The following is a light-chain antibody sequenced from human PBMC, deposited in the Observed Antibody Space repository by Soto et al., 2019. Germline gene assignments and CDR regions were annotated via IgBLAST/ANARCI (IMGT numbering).Light chain of an antibody. V-gene: IGKV3-11*01. CDR3: QQRGNWPWT. CDR2: DAS. Sequence: EIVLTQSPATLSLSPGERATLSCRASQSVSGYLAWYQHKRGQAPRLLIYDASNRAPGIPARFSGSEYRTDFTLTISSLEPEDFAVYYCQQRGNWPWTFGQGTRLEIK. J-gene: IGKJ2*01. CDR1: QSVSGY.